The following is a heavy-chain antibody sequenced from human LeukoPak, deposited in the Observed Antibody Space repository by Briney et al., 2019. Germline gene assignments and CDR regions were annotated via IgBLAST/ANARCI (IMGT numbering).Heavy chain of an antibody. CDR2: IYYSGST. CDR3: ASLFNWSYDHWFYP. Sequence: KPSETLSLTCTVSGGSISSYYWSWIRQPPGKGLEWIGYIYYSGSTNYNPSLKSRVTISVDTSKNQFSLKLSSVTAADTAVYYCASLFNWSYDHWFYPWGQGTLVTVSS. CDR1: GGSISSYY. D-gene: IGHD1-7*01. J-gene: IGHJ5*02. V-gene: IGHV4-59*01.